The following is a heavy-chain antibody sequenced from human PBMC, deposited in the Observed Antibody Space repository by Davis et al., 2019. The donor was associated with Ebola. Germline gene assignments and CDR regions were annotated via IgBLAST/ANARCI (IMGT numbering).Heavy chain of an antibody. D-gene: IGHD3-10*01. Sequence: GGSLRLSCAASGFTFSSYAMSWVRQAPGKGLDWVSAISGSGGSTYYADSVKGRFTISRDNSKNTLYLQMNSLRAEDTAVYYCASGESYYPSHFDYWGQGTLVTVSS. CDR3: ASGESYYPSHFDY. V-gene: IGHV3-23*01. CDR2: ISGSGGST. CDR1: GFTFSSYA. J-gene: IGHJ4*02.